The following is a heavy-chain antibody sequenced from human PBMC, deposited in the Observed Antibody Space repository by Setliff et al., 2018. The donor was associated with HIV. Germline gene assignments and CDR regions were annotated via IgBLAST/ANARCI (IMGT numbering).Heavy chain of an antibody. CDR2: INHSGST. Sequence: SETLSLTCAVYGGSFSSYYWSWIRQPPGKGLEWIGEINHSGSTHYNPSLQSRVTISVDKSKSQFSLKLNSVTAADTAVYYCGGNGYYSIDYWGQGTLVTGSS. V-gene: IGHV4-34*01. J-gene: IGHJ4*02. CDR3: GGNGYYSIDY. CDR1: GGSFSSYY. D-gene: IGHD3-22*01.